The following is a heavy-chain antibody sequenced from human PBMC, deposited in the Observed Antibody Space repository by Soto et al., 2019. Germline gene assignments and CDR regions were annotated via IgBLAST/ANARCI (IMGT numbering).Heavy chain of an antibody. CDR1: GYTFTGYY. CDR3: ARSARYYYDSSGSKGHFDI. V-gene: IGHV1-2*04. CDR2: INPNSGGT. D-gene: IGHD3-22*01. Sequence: EASVKVSCKASGYTFTGYYMHWVRQAPGQGLEWMGWINPNSGGTNYAQKFQGWVTMTRDTSISTAYMELSRLRSDDTAVYYCARSARYYYDSSGSKGHFDIWGQGTMVTVSS. J-gene: IGHJ3*02.